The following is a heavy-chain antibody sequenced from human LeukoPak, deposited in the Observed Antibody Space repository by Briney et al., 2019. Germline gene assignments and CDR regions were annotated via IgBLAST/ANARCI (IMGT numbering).Heavy chain of an antibody. D-gene: IGHD4-17*01. CDR2: ISSSGTTI. Sequence: GGSLRLSCAASGFTFSSYSMNWVRQAPGKGLEWVSYISSSGTTIYYADSVKGRFTISRDNAKNSLYLQMNSLRAEDTAVYYCARRTVTRDWYFDLWGRGTLVTVSS. CDR3: ARRTVTRDWYFDL. J-gene: IGHJ2*01. V-gene: IGHV3-48*04. CDR1: GFTFSSYS.